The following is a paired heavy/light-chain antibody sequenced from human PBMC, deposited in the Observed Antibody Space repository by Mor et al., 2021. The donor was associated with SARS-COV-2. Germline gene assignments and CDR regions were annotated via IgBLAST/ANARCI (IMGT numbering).Light chain of an antibody. J-gene: IGLJ1*01. CDR1: SSNIGNNY. CDR2: DNN. Sequence: QSVLTQPPSVSAAPGQKVTISCSGSSSNIGNNYVSWYQQLPGTAPKLLIYDNNKRPSGIPDRFSGSKSGTSATLGITGLQTGDEADYYCGTWDSSLNAGGVFGTGTKVTVL. V-gene: IGLV1-51*01. CDR3: GTWDSSLNAGGV.
Heavy chain of an antibody. D-gene: IGHD2-15*01. CDR1: GFTFSRYW. J-gene: IGHJ6*02. Sequence: EVQLVESGGGLVQPGGSLRVSCAASGFTFSRYWMHWVRQAPGKGLVWVSRINSDGSSTSYADSVKGRFTISRDNAKNTLYLQMNSLRAEDTAVYYCARGPDIVEVVAATYGGAINYGMDVWGQGTTVTVSS. CDR3: ARGPDIVEVVAATYGGAINYGMDV. V-gene: IGHV3-74*01. CDR2: INSDGSST.